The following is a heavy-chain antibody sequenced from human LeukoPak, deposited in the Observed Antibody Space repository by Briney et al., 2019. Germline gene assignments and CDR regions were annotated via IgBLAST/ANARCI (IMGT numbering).Heavy chain of an antibody. V-gene: IGHV4-30-4*08. Sequence: SETLSLTCTVSGGSISSGDYYPSWIRQPPGKGLEWIGYIYYSGSTYYNPSLKSRVTISVDTSKNQFSLKLSSVTAADTAVYSCARDRIAARPYYFDYWGQGTLVTVSS. D-gene: IGHD6-6*01. CDR3: ARDRIAARPYYFDY. J-gene: IGHJ4*02. CDR2: IYYSGST. CDR1: GGSISSGDYY.